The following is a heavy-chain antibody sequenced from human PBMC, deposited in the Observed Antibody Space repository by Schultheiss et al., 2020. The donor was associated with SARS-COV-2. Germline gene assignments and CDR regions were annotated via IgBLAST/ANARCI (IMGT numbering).Heavy chain of an antibody. CDR3: AKDPTNGVSSRQGCAFDI. CDR2: ISYDGSNK. J-gene: IGHJ3*02. V-gene: IGHV3-30-3*01. D-gene: IGHD2-8*01. CDR1: GFTFSSYE. Sequence: GGSLRLSCAASGFTFSSYEMNWVRQAPGKGLEWVAVISYDGSNKYYADSVKGRFTISRDNSKNTLYLQMNSLRAEDTAVYYCAKDPTNGVSSRQGCAFDIWGRGTMVTVSS.